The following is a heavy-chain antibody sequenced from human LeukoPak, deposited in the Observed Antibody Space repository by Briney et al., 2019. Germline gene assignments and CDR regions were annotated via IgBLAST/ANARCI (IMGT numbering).Heavy chain of an antibody. CDR2: INHSGST. D-gene: IGHD6-13*01. J-gene: IGHJ5*02. CDR3: ARGRSRYSSSWYSALRWFDP. V-gene: IGHV4-34*01. Sequence: SETLSLTCAVYGGSFSGYYWSWIRQPPGKGLEWIGEINHSGSTNYNPSLKSRVTISVDTSKNQFSLKLSSVTAADTAVYYCARGRSRYSSSWYSALRWFDPWGQGTLVTVSS. CDR1: GGSFSGYY.